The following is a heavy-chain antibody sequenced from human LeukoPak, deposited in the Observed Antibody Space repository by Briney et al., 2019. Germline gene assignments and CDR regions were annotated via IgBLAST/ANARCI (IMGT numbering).Heavy chain of an antibody. CDR3: ARASTTVTTGDY. CDR2: INPNGGGT. J-gene: IGHJ4*02. V-gene: IGHV1-2*02. D-gene: IGHD4-17*01. CDR1: GYTFTGYY. Sequence: GASVKVSCKASGYTFTGYYMHWVRQAPGQGLEWMGWINPNGGGTNYAQKFQGRVTMTRDTSISTAYMELSRLRSDDTAVYYCARASTTVTTGDYWGQGTLVTVSS.